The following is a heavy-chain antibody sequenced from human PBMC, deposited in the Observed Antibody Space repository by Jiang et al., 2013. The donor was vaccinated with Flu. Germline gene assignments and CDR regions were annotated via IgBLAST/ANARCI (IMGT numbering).Heavy chain of an antibody. J-gene: IGHJ2*01. CDR3: ARRGSVAATLFDWYFDL. V-gene: IGHV4-39*01. CDR2: IYYSGST. Sequence: LLKPSETLSLTCTVSGGSISSSSYYWGWIRQPPGKGLEWIGSIYYSGSTYYNPSLKSRVTISVDTSKNQFSLKLSSVTAADTAVYYCARRGSVAATLFDWYFDLWGRGTLVTVSS. D-gene: IGHD2-15*01. CDR1: GGSISSSSYY.